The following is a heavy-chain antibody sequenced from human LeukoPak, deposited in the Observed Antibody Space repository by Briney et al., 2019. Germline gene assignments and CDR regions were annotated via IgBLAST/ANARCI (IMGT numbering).Heavy chain of an antibody. D-gene: IGHD3-9*01. CDR1: GYTSTGYY. CDR2: INPNSGGT. J-gene: IGHJ4*02. Sequence: ASVTVSCKASGYTSTGYYMHWVRQAPGQGLEWMGWINPNSGGTNYAQKFQGRVTMTRDTSISTAYMELSRLRSDDTAVYYCARSDILTGYYWDYWGQGTLVTVSS. CDR3: ARSDILTGYYWDY. V-gene: IGHV1-2*02.